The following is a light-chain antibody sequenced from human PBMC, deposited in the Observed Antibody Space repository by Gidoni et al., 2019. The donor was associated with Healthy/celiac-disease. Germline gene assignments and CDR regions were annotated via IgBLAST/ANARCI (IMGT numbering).Light chain of an antibody. CDR1: SLRSYY. CDR2: GKN. J-gene: IGLJ1*01. Sequence: SSELTQDPAVSVALGQTARITCQGDSLRSYYASCYQQKPGQAPVLVIYGKNNRPSGIPDRFSGSSSGNTASLTITGAQAEDEADYYCNSRDSSGNHLGVFGTGTKVTVL. CDR3: NSRDSSGNHLGV. V-gene: IGLV3-19*01.